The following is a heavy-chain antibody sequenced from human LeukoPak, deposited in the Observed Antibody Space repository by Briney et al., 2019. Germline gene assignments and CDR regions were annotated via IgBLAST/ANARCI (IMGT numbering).Heavy chain of an antibody. V-gene: IGHV4-59*01. Sequence: SETLSLTCTVSGGSISSYYWSWIRQPPGKGLEWIGYIYYSGSTNYNPSLKSRVTISVDTSKNQFSLKLSSVTAADTAMYYCARGPDFWSLMDVWGQGTTVTVSS. CDR3: ARGPDFWSLMDV. D-gene: IGHD3-3*01. J-gene: IGHJ6*02. CDR2: IYYSGST. CDR1: GGSISSYY.